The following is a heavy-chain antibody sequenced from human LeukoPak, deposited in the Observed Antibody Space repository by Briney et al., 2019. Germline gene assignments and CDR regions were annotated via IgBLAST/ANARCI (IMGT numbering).Heavy chain of an antibody. D-gene: IGHD6-13*01. CDR2: IRSTGGTT. CDR1: GFTFSNYA. V-gene: IGHV3-23*01. CDR3: ARADRYGTTWYGRVDY. Sequence: GGSLRLTCGASGFTFSNYAMSWVRQAPGKGLESVSDIRSTGGTTAYADSVKGRFTISRDNSRNTLYLQMNSLRAEDTAVYYCARADRYGTTWYGRVDYWGQGTLVTVSS. J-gene: IGHJ4*02.